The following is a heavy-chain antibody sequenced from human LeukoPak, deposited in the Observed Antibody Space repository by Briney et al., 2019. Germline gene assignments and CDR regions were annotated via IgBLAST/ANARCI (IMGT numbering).Heavy chain of an antibody. CDR2: IKLDGSEN. D-gene: IGHD4-23*01. V-gene: IGHV3-7*03. J-gene: IGHJ4*02. CDR3: AKDRITVARFDY. Sequence: GGSLRLSCAASGFTFSSYWMSWVRQAPGKGLEWVANIKLDGSENNYVDSVKGRFTISRDNAKNSLYLQMNSLRAEDTAVYYCAKDRITVARFDYWGQGTPVTVSS. CDR1: GFTFSSYW.